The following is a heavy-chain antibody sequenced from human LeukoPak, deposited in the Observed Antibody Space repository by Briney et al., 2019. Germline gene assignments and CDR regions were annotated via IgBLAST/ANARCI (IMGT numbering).Heavy chain of an antibody. CDR1: GFTFNKYA. CDR3: ARDPGVIPVHYMDV. D-gene: IGHD3-10*01. V-gene: IGHV3-23*01. J-gene: IGHJ6*03. Sequence: GGSLRLSCAASGFTFNKYAMTWVRQAPGKGLERVSAISTGGTTYYSGSVKGRFAISRDNSENTVFLQMNSLRADDTATYYCARDPGVIPVHYMDVGGRGTTVTVSS. CDR2: ISTGGTT.